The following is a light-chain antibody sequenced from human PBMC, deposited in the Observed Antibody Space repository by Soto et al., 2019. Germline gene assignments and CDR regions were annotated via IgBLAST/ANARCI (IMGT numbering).Light chain of an antibody. J-gene: IGKJ4*01. CDR3: QHYGNSLT. CDR1: QSVTSTY. Sequence: EIVLTQSPGTLSLSPGERATLSCRASQSVTSTYLAWYQQRPGQAPRLLIYRAYSRATGIPDRFSGSGSGTDFTLTITRLEPEDFAVYYCQHYGNSLTFGGGTKVDIK. V-gene: IGKV3-20*01. CDR2: RAY.